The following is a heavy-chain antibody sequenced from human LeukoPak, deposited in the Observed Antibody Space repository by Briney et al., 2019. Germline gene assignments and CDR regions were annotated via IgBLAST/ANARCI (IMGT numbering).Heavy chain of an antibody. CDR1: GFSASTSG. Sequence: PGGSLRLSCTVSGFSASTSGMSWVRHAQGKGLQTISAISVEGESAYYADSVKGRFTISRDNSKNTLYLQMNSLRVEDTAVYFCAQGYGNGWYPHWGQGSLVSVSS. CDR2: ISVEGESA. CDR3: AQGYGNGWYPH. V-gene: IGHV3-23*01. J-gene: IGHJ4*02. D-gene: IGHD6-19*01.